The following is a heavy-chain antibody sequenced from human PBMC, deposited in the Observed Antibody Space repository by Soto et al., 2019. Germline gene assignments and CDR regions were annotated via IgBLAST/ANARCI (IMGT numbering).Heavy chain of an antibody. J-gene: IGHJ4*02. CDR3: ARGYYDSSGYYPFDY. D-gene: IGHD3-22*01. CDR1: GGTFSSYA. V-gene: IGHV1-69*01. Sequence: QVQLVQSGAEVKKPGSSVTVSCKASGGTFSSYAIGWVRQAPGQGLEWMGGIIPIFGTANYAQKFQGRVTITADESTSTAYMELSSLRSADTAVYYCARGYYDSSGYYPFDYWGQGTLVTVSS. CDR2: IIPIFGTA.